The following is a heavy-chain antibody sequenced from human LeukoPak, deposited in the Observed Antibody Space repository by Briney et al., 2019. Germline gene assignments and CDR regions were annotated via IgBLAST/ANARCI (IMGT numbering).Heavy chain of an antibody. CDR3: ATNPHYYDSSGYYMGFAFDI. V-gene: IGHV1-69*05. CDR2: IIPIFGTA. Sequence: SVKASCKASGGTFSSYAISWVRQAPGQGLEWMGGIIPIFGTANYAQKFQGRVTITTDESTSTAYMELSSLRSEDTAVYYCATNPHYYDSSGYYMGFAFDIWGQGTMVTVSS. CDR1: GGTFSSYA. J-gene: IGHJ3*02. D-gene: IGHD3-22*01.